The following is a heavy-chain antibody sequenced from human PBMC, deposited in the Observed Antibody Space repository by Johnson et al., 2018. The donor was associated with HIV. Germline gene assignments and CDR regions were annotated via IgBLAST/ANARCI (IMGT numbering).Heavy chain of an antibody. Sequence: VQLVESGGGLIQPGGSLRLSCAASGFTVSSNYMSWVRQAPGKGLEWVSVIYGGGSGGSTYYVDSVKGRFTISRDNSKNTLYLQMNSLRAEDTAVYYCARGVYSSSWYGAFDIWGQVTMVTVSS. D-gene: IGHD6-13*01. V-gene: IGHV3-53*01. CDR2: IYGGGSGGST. CDR1: GFTVSSNY. CDR3: ARGVYSSSWYGAFDI. J-gene: IGHJ3*02.